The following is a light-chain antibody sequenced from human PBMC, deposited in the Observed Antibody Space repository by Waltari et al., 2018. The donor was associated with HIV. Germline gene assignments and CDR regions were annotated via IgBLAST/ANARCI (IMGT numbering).Light chain of an antibody. CDR3: SSYTSSSTLWV. V-gene: IGLV2-14*03. Sequence: QSALTQPASVSGSPGQSITISCTGTSSDVAGYNYFSWYQQHPGKAPKLMIYDVRNRPSGVSNRFSGSNSGNTASLTISGLQAEDEADYYCSSYTSSSTLWVFGGGTKLTVL. CDR1: SSDVAGYNY. J-gene: IGLJ3*02. CDR2: DVR.